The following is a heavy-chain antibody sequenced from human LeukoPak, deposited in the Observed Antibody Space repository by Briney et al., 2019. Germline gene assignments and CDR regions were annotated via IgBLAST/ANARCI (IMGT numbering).Heavy chain of an antibody. D-gene: IGHD3-10*01. CDR2: IWYDGSNK. CDR3: ARDTPLWFGGPSDYFDY. V-gene: IGHV3-33*01. CDR1: GFTFSSYG. Sequence: GRSLRLSCAASGFTFSSYGMHWVRQASGKGLEWVAVIWYDGSNKYYADSVKGRFTISRDNSKNTLYLQMNSLRAEDTAVYYCARDTPLWFGGPSDYFDYWGQGTLVTVSS. J-gene: IGHJ4*02.